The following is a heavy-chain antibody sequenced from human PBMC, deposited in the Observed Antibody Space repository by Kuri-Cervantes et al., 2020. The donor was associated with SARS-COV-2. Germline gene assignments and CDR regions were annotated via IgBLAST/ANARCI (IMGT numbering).Heavy chain of an antibody. CDR2: ISYDGSNK. CDR3: ARPQGYCSGGSCPDAFDI. D-gene: IGHD2-15*01. CDR1: GFTFDDYA. J-gene: IGHJ3*02. Sequence: GESLKISCAASGFTFDDYAMHWVRQAPGKGLEWVAVISYDGSNKYYADSVKGRFTISRDNSKNTLYLQMNSPRAEDTAVYYCARPQGYCSGGSCPDAFDIWGQGTMVTVSS. V-gene: IGHV3-30-3*01.